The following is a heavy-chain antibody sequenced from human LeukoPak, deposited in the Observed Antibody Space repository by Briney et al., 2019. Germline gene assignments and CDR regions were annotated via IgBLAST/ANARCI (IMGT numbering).Heavy chain of an antibody. CDR3: ARSLYGSGKNIDY. D-gene: IGHD3-10*01. CDR2: IYYSGST. CDR1: GGSISSYY. V-gene: IGHV4-59*01. Sequence: SETLSLTCTVSGGSISSYYWSWIRQPPGKGLEWIGYIYYSGSTNYNPSLKSRVTISVDTSKNQFSLKLSSVTAADTAVYYCARSLYGSGKNIDYWGQGTLVTVSS. J-gene: IGHJ4*02.